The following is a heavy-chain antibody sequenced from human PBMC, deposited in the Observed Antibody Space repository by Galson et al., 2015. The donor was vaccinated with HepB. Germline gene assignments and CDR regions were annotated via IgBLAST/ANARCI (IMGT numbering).Heavy chain of an antibody. D-gene: IGHD3-16*01. Sequence: SLRLSCAASGFRLSSSRMHWVRQAPGKGLVWVSRINSDGSNTTYADSVKGRFTISRDNAKNTLYLQMNSLRAEDTAVYYCAREPRFYYGMDVWGQGTTVTVSS. V-gene: IGHV3-74*01. CDR1: GFRLSSSR. CDR3: AREPRFYYGMDV. CDR2: INSDGSNT. J-gene: IGHJ6*02.